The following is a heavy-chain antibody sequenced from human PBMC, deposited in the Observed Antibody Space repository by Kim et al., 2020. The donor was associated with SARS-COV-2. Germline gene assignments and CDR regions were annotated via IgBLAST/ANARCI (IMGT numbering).Heavy chain of an antibody. CDR2: IYYSGST. D-gene: IGHD5-12*01. J-gene: IGHJ4*02. Sequence: SETLSLTCTVSGGSISSYYWSWIRQPPGKGLQWIGYIYYSGSTNYNPSLKSRVTISVDTSKNQFSLKLSSVTAADTAVYYCARGGYSGYDFTYWGQGTLVTVSS. V-gene: IGHV4-59*13. CDR3: ARGGYSGYDFTY. CDR1: GGSISSYY.